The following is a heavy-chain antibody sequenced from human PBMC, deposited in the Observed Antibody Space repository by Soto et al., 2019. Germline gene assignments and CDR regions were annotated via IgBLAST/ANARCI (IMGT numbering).Heavy chain of an antibody. Sequence: VKTGGWLRLSCVASGFTFSSYNMNWVRQAPGKGLEWVSHISGSSIYIHYADSVRGRFTISRDNAKNSVYLQMDSLRVEDTAVYYCAREGALKPFSSWGQGALVTVSS. J-gene: IGHJ5*02. CDR3: AREGALKPFSS. CDR2: ISGSSIYI. V-gene: IGHV3-21*01. CDR1: GFTFSSYN.